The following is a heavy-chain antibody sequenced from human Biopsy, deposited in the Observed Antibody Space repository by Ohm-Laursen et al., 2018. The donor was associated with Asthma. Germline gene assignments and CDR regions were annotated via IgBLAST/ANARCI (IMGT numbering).Heavy chain of an antibody. CDR3: AKDVFPGWELRRGPDY. D-gene: IGHD1-26*01. CDR1: GFSFSNYG. V-gene: IGHV3-30*18. J-gene: IGHJ4*02. Sequence: SLRLSCTASGFSFSNYGMHWVRQAPGKGLDWVAVISFDGSNKNYTDSVKGRFTISRDNSRNTLHLQMNSPRAEDTAVYYCAKDVFPGWELRRGPDYWGQGTLVTVSS. CDR2: ISFDGSNK.